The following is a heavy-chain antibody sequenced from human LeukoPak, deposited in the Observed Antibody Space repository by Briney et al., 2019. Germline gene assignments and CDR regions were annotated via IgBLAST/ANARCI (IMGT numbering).Heavy chain of an antibody. Sequence: GGSLRLSCAASGFTFRTYAMSWVRQAPGEGLEWVSGISGSGGTTYYADSVKGRFTISRDNFENTLYLQMNSLKTEDTAVYYCTTLDTMIVVVTNFQHWGQGTLVTVSS. CDR3: TTLDTMIVVVTNFQH. CDR1: GFTFRTYA. V-gene: IGHV3-23*01. J-gene: IGHJ1*01. CDR2: ISGSGGTT. D-gene: IGHD3-22*01.